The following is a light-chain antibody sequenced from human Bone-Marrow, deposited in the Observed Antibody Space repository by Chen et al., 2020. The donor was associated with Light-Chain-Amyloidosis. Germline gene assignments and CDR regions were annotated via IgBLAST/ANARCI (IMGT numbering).Light chain of an antibody. CDR2: EVT. CDR3: SSYTITNTLV. Sequence: QSALTQPASVSGSPGQSITISCTGTSSDVGGDNHVSWYQQHPDKAPKLMIYEVTNRPSWVPDRFSGSKLDNTASLTISGLQTEDEADYFCSSYTITNTLVFGSGTRVTVL. V-gene: IGLV2-14*01. J-gene: IGLJ1*01. CDR1: SSDVGGDNH.